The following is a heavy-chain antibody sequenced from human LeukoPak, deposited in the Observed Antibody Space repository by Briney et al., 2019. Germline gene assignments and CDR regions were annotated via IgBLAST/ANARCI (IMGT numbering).Heavy chain of an antibody. J-gene: IGHJ4*02. CDR1: GFTFSSYS. V-gene: IGHV3-23*01. CDR2: ISGSGGST. Sequence: GGSLRLSCAASGFTFSSYSMNWVRQAPGKGLEWVSAISGSGGSTYYADSVKGRFTISRDNSKNTLYLQMNSLRAEDTAVYYCAKSRSPGDYVDYWGQGTLVTVSS. D-gene: IGHD4-17*01. CDR3: AKSRSPGDYVDY.